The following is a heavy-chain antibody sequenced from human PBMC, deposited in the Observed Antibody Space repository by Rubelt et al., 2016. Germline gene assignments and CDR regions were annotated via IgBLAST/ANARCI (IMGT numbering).Heavy chain of an antibody. CDR2: IYPGDSDT. Sequence: EVQLVQSGAEVKKPGESLKISCKGSGYSFTSYWIGWVRQMPGKGLEWMGIIYPGDSDTRYSPSFQGLVTISADKSISTAYLQWSSLKATDTAMYYRARRIVVVPAAEDWFDPWGQGTLVTVSS. D-gene: IGHD2-2*01. J-gene: IGHJ5*02. CDR1: GYSFTSYW. CDR3: ARRIVVVPAAEDWFDP. V-gene: IGHV5-51*01.